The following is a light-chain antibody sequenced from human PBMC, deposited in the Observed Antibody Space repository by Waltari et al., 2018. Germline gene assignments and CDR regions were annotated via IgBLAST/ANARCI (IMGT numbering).Light chain of an antibody. CDR3: QTWATGIQV. V-gene: IGLV4-69*01. CDR1: SGHTNYA. CDR2: LNSDGSH. Sequence: QLVLTQSPSASASPGASVKLTCTLSSGHTNYAIAWHQQQPEKGPRYLMKLNSDGSHTKGYGIPELFSGSSSGAERYLTISSLQSEDEADYYCQTWATGIQVFGGGTKLTVL. J-gene: IGLJ2*01.